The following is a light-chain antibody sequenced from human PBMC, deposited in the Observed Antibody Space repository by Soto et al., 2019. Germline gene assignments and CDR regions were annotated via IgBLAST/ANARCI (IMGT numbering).Light chain of an antibody. Sequence: DIQMTQSPSTLSGSVGDRVTIPCRASQTISSWLAWYQQKPGKAHKLLIYKASTLKSGVPSRFSGSGSGTEFTLTISSLQPDDFATYYCQHYNSYSEAFGQGTKVDIK. CDR3: QHYNSYSEA. J-gene: IGKJ1*01. V-gene: IGKV1-5*03. CDR2: KAS. CDR1: QTISSW.